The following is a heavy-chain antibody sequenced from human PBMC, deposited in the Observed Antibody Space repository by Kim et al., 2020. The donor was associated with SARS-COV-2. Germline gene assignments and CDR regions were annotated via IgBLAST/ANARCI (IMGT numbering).Heavy chain of an antibody. D-gene: IGHD3-10*01. Sequence: GGSLRLSCAASGFTFSSHAMSWVRQAPGKGLEWVSGISGSGGITYYADSVRGRITISRDNSKNSLYLQINTLRAEATAVYYCAKDRVLRGVWYFDLWGRG. V-gene: IGHV3-23*01. CDR2: ISGSGGIT. CDR1: GFTFSSHA. CDR3: AKDRVLRGVWYFDL. J-gene: IGHJ2*01.